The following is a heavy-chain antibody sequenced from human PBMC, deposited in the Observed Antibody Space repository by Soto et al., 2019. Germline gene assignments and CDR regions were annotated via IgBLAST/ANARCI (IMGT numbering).Heavy chain of an antibody. CDR1: GYTFTGYY. Sequence: ASVKVSCKASGYTFTGYYIHWVRQAPGQGLEWMGWIKPNSGGINYAQKFQGRVTMTRDTSISTAYMELSGLTSDDTAVYYCARVANTGYAVGPFDSWRQGPRGTVSS. D-gene: IGHD5-18*01. CDR2: IKPNSGGI. CDR3: ARVANTGYAVGPFDS. V-gene: IGHV1-2*02. J-gene: IGHJ4*02.